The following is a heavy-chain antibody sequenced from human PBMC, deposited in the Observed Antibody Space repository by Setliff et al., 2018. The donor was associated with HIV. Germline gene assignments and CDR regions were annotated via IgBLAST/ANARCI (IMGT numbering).Heavy chain of an antibody. J-gene: IGHJ4*02. CDR3: ARVSTSSGAG. V-gene: IGHV3-21*01. D-gene: IGHD6-19*01. CDR2: ISSSSRSK. Sequence: PGGSLRLSCEASGFTFSTYSMNWVRQAPGKGLEWVSSISSSSRSKYYADSVKGRFTISRDNAKNSLYLQMNSLTAGDTAVYYCARVSTSSGAGWGQGTLVTVSS. CDR1: GFTFSTYS.